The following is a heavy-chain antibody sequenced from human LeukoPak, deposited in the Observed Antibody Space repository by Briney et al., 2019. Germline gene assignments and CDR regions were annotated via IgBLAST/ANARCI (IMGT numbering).Heavy chain of an antibody. CDR2: ISGSGGST. CDR1: GFTFSSYA. CDR3: AKDIVAHTIFGVVPYYFDY. J-gene: IGHJ4*02. V-gene: IGHV3-23*01. D-gene: IGHD3-3*01. Sequence: GGSLRLSCAASGFTFSSYAMSWVRQAPGKGLEWVSAISGSGGSTYYADSVKGRFTISRDNSKNTLYLQMNSLRAEDTAVYYCAKDIVAHTIFGVVPYYFDYWGQGTLVTVSS.